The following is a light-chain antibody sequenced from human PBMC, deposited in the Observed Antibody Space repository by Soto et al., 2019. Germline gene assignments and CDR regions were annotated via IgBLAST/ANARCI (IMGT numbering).Light chain of an antibody. CDR1: SSDIGGFNY. V-gene: IGLV2-11*01. CDR2: DVT. Sequence: QSVLTQPRSVSGSPGQSVTISCTGTSSDIGGFNYVSWYQQHPGKVPKLMIHDVTKRPSGVPDRFSASKSGNTASLTISGLQAEDEADYYCCSYAGRYTFVFGSGTKVTV. CDR3: CSYAGRYTFV. J-gene: IGLJ1*01.